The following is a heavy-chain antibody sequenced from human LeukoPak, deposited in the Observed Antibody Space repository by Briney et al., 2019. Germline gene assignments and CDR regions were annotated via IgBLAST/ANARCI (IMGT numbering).Heavy chain of an antibody. J-gene: IGHJ2*01. CDR2: IIPILGIA. V-gene: IGHV1-69*04. D-gene: IGHD3-22*01. CDR1: GGTFSSYA. CDR3: AREYYYDSSGLTPYWYFDL. Sequence: SVKVSCKASGGTFSSYAISWVRQAPGQGLEWVGRIIPILGIANYAQKFQGRVTTTADKSTSTAYMELSSLRSEDTAVYYCAREYYYDSSGLTPYWYFDLWGRGTLVTVSS.